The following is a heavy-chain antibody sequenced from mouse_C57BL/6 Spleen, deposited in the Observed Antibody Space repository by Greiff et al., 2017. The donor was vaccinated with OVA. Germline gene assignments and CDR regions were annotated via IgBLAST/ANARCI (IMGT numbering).Heavy chain of an antibody. CDR1: GYTFTSYW. J-gene: IGHJ1*03. V-gene: IGHV1-50*01. Sequence: QVQLQQPGAELVKPGASVKLSCKASGYTFTSYWMQWVKQRPGQGLEWIGEIDPSDSYTNYNQKFKGKATLTVDTSSSTAYMQLSSLTSEDSAVYYCARSHDGYYWYFEVWGTGTTVTVSS. CDR2: IDPSDSYT. D-gene: IGHD2-3*01. CDR3: ARSHDGYYWYFEV.